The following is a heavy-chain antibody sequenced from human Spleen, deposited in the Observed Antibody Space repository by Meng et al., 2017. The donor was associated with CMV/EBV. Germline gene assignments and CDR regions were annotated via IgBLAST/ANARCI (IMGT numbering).Heavy chain of an antibody. Sequence: GSLRLSCAVSGGSISSSDYYWGWVRQTPGKGLEWIGSIYYSGTTYYNPSLKSRVTIFVDTSKNQFSLKLSSVTAADTAVYYCARAAELDFDYWGQGTLVTVSS. D-gene: IGHD6-13*01. CDR1: GGSISSSDYY. CDR3: ARAAELDFDY. J-gene: IGHJ4*02. V-gene: IGHV4-39*01. CDR2: IYYSGTT.